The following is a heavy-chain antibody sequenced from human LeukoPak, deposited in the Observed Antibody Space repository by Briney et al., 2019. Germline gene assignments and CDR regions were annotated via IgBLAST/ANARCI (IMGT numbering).Heavy chain of an antibody. CDR2: IKQDGSEK. CDR3: ARDFGPRARVDYYYYYGMDV. CDR1: GFTFSNYW. Sequence: GSLRLSCAASGFTFSNYWMSWVRQAPGKGLEWVANIKQDGSEKYYVDSVKGRFTISRDNAKNSLYLQMNSLRAEDTAVYYCARDFGPRARVDYYYYYGMDVWGQGTTVTVSS. D-gene: IGHD3-3*01. J-gene: IGHJ6*02. V-gene: IGHV3-7*01.